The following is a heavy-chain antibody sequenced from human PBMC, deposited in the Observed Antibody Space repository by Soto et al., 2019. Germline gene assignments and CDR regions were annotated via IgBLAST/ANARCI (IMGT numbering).Heavy chain of an antibody. CDR2: ISNSNGNT. CDR1: GFTFSDYY. Sequence: GGSLRLSCAACGFTFSDYYMSWIRQAPGKGLEWISFISNSNGNTHYADSVKGRITISRDNAKNSLFLQMDSLRAEDTAVYYYSRDGRYDNSGGPFDDWGQGTLGTV. D-gene: IGHD3-22*01. CDR3: SRDGRYDNSGGPFDD. V-gene: IGHV3-11*05. J-gene: IGHJ4*02.